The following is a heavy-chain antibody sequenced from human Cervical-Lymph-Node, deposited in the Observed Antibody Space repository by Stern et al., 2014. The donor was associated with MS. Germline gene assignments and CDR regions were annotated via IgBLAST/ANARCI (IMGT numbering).Heavy chain of an antibody. J-gene: IGHJ4*02. V-gene: IGHV1-18*01. CDR2: ISPYNGNI. CDR3: ARDKSRGWYAADR. Sequence: VQLLESGAEVKEPGASVKVSCRASGYIFTNYGITWVRQAPGQGLEWMGWISPYNGNINYAQKFQDRVTMITDSSTTTAYMELRSLRSDDTAVYFCARDKSRGWYAADRWGQGTRVTVSS. D-gene: IGHD6-19*01. CDR1: GYIFTNYG.